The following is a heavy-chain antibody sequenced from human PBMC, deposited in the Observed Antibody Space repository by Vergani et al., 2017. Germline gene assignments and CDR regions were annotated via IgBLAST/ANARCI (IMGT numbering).Heavy chain of an antibody. D-gene: IGHD2-2*02. CDR1: GGSVSSGSYY. CDR2: IYYSGNT. CDR3: ARVKGVVPAAIYYYYYYMDV. J-gene: IGHJ6*03. V-gene: IGHV4-61*01. Sequence: VQLVESGGGLVKPGGSLRLSCAASGGSVSSGSYYWSWIRQPPGKGLEWIGYIYYSGNTNYNPSLKSRVTISVDTTKNQFSLKLSSVTAADTAVYYCARVKGVVPAAIYYYYYYMDVWGKGTTVTVSS.